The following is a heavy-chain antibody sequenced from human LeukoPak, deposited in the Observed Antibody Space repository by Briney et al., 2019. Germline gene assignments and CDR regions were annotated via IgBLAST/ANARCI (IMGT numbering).Heavy chain of an antibody. CDR1: GGSISSYY. D-gene: IGHD1-26*01. V-gene: IGHV4-59*01. J-gene: IGHJ4*02. CDR3: ARAGPYSGSPKAPFDY. Sequence: PSETLSLTCTVSGGSISSYYWSWIRQPPGKGLEWIGYIYYSGSTNYNPSLKSRVSISVDTSKNQLSLKLTSVTAADTAVYYCARAGPYSGSPKAPFDYWGQGTLVTVSS. CDR2: IYYSGST.